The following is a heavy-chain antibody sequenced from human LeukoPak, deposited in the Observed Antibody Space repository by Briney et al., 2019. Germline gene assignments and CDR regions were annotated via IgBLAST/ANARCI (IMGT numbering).Heavy chain of an antibody. V-gene: IGHV1-18*01. CDR3: ARAGGTMVRGVIIEGDY. CDR1: GYTFTSYG. Sequence: ASVKVSCKASGYTFTSYGIGWVRQAPGQGLEWMGWISAYNGNTNYAQKLQGRVTMTTDTSTSTAYMELRSLRSDDTAVYYCARAGGTMVRGVIIEGDYWGQGTLVTVSS. D-gene: IGHD3-10*01. CDR2: ISAYNGNT. J-gene: IGHJ4*02.